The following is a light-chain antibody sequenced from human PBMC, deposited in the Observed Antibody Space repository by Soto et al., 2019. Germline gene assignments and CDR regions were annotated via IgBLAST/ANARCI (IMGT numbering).Light chain of an antibody. Sequence: EIVMTQSPATLSVSPGERATLSCRASQSVSSNLAWYQQKPGQAPRLLIYGAYTRAAGVPAGFSGSGSGTDFTLTISSLEPEDFAVYYCQQRSNWPPSITFGQGTRLEIK. J-gene: IGKJ5*01. CDR3: QQRSNWPPSIT. V-gene: IGKV3-11*01. CDR2: GAY. CDR1: QSVSSN.